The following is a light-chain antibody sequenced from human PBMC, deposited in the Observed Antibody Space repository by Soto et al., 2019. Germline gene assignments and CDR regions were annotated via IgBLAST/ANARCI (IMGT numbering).Light chain of an antibody. Sequence: EIVLTQSPGTLSLSPCERATLSCRASQSVSSSYLAWYQQKPGQAPRLLIYGASSRATGIPDRFSGSGSGTDFTLTISRLEPEDFAVYYCQQYGSSHWTFGQGTKVDIK. J-gene: IGKJ1*01. CDR3: QQYGSSHWT. CDR1: QSVSSSY. V-gene: IGKV3-20*01. CDR2: GAS.